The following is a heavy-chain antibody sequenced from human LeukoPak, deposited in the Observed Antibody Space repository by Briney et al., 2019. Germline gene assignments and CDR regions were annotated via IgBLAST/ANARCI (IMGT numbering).Heavy chain of an antibody. D-gene: IGHD3-9*01. CDR3: ARDTPLYDILTGYASRVDAFDI. V-gene: IGHV4-59*01. CDR2: IDYSGGT. CDR1: GGSIRSFS. J-gene: IGHJ3*02. Sequence: SETLSLTCTVSGGSIRSFSWSWIRQPPGKGLEWIGYIDYSGGTNYNPSLKSRVTISVDTSKNQFSLKLSSVTAADTAVYYCARDTPLYDILTGYASRVDAFDIWGQGTMVTVSS.